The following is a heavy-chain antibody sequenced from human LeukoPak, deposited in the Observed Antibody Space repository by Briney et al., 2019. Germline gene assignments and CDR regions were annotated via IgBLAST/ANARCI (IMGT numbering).Heavy chain of an antibody. V-gene: IGHV4-59*08. D-gene: IGHD5-18*01. CDR3: ARQPANTAAFDI. J-gene: IGHJ3*02. Sequence: SETLSLTWTVSGGSINTYYWSWIRQPPGKGLEWIAYVRDNGESNYNPSLKSRVAISIDTANNQISLRLNFVTASDTAIYYCARQPANTAAFDIWGLGTMVTVSS. CDR2: VRDNGES. CDR1: GGSINTYY.